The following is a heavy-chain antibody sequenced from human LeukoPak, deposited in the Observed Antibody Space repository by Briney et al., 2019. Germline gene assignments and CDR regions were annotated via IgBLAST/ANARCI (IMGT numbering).Heavy chain of an antibody. Sequence: GGSVRLSCAASGFTFSSYAMHWVRQAPGKGLEYVSAISSNGGSTYYANSVKGRFTISRDNSKNTLYLQMGSLRAEDMAVYYCARGEYFDLDYWGQGTLVTVSS. V-gene: IGHV3-64*01. D-gene: IGHD3-9*01. CDR2: ISSNGGST. CDR1: GFTFSSYA. J-gene: IGHJ4*02. CDR3: ARGEYFDLDY.